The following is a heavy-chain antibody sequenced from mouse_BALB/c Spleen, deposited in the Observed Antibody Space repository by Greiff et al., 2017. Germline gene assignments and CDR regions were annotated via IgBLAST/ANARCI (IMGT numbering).Heavy chain of an antibody. D-gene: IGHD2-14*01. CDR3: ARKGKVRHAMDY. Sequence: EVKLMESGPGLVKPSQSLSLTCTVTGYSITSDYAWNWIRQFPGNKLEWMGYISYSGSTSYNPSLKSRISITRDTSKNQFFLQLNSVTTEDTATYYCARKGKVRHAMDYWGQGTSVTVSS. J-gene: IGHJ4*01. CDR1: GYSITSDYA. CDR2: ISYSGST. V-gene: IGHV3-2*02.